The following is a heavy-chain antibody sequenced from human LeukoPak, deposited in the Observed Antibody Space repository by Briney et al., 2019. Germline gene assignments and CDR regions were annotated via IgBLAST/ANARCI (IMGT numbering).Heavy chain of an antibody. CDR1: GGSISSGTSY. D-gene: IGHD1-26*01. V-gene: IGHV4-39*02. CDR3: ARRPHSGTYRYFFDY. J-gene: IGHJ4*02. Sequence: SETLSLTCTVSGGSISSGTSYWGWNRQSPGKGLEWIGSVSNSGSTNYNPSLKSRVTISVDTSKNHFSLNVRFVTAADTAVYFCARRPHSGTYRYFFDYWGQGTLVAVSS. CDR2: VSNSGST.